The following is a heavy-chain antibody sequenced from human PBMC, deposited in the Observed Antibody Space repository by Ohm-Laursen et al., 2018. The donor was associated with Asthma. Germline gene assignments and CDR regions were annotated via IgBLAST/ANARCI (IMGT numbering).Heavy chain of an antibody. CDR3: AREGCSGGSCYYYYGMDV. D-gene: IGHD2-15*01. CDR2: IKSKTDGGTT. V-gene: IGHV3-15*01. Sequence: SLRLSCAASGFTFSSYAMSWVRQAPGKGLEWVGRIKSKTDGGTTDYAAPVKGRFTISRDNSKNTLYLQMNSLRAEDTAVYYCAREGCSGGSCYYYYGMDVWGQGTTVTVSS. J-gene: IGHJ6*02. CDR1: GFTFSSYA.